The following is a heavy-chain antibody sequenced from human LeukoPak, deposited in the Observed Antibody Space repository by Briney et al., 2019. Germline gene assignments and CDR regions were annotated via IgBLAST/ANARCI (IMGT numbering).Heavy chain of an antibody. CDR3: ARDIDGSGYYPGVFDY. V-gene: IGHV3-30*02. J-gene: IGHJ4*02. CDR1: GFTFSSYG. D-gene: IGHD3-22*01. Sequence: PGGSLRLSCAASGFTFSSYGMHWVRQAPGKGLEWVAFIRYDGSNKYYADSVKGRFTISRDNSKNTLYLQMNSLRAEDTAVYYCARDIDGSGYYPGVFDYWGQGTLVTVSS. CDR2: IRYDGSNK.